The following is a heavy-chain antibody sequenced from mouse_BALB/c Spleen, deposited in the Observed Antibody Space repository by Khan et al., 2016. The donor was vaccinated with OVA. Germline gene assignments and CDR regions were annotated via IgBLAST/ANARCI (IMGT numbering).Heavy chain of an antibody. J-gene: IGHJ3*01. CDR1: GFSLDNYS. CDR2: IWSAGST. Sequence: QVQLKQSGPGLVQPSQSLSITCTVSGFSLDNYSVHWIRQSPGKGLEWLGVIWSAGSTDYNAAFISRLTITKDNSRSQVFFKLINLQPNDTAIYXCARRGYDYGRGALFAYWGQGTLVTVSA. V-gene: IGHV2-2*02. CDR3: ARRGYDYGRGALFAY. D-gene: IGHD2-4*01.